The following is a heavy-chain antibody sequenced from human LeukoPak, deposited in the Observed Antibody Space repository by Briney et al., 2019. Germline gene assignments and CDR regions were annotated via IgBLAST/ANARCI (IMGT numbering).Heavy chain of an antibody. Sequence: RASETLSLTCAVSGGSISSGGYSWSWIRQAPGKGLEWIGYIYHSGSSYYNPSLKSRVTISVDRSKNQFSLKLSSVTAADTAVYYCARGMDGMAAHILDYWGQGTLVTVSS. V-gene: IGHV4-30-2*01. CDR2: IYHSGSS. CDR3: ARGMDGMAAHILDY. CDR1: GGSISSGGYS. D-gene: IGHD5-24*01. J-gene: IGHJ4*02.